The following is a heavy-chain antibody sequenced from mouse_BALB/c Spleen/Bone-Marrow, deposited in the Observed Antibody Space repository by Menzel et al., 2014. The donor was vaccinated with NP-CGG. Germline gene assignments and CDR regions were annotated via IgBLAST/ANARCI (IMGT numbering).Heavy chain of an antibody. Sequence: EVHLVESGAELVKPGASVMLSCTASGFYILDSYMHWGKQRPEQGLEWIGRIDPADGNTKYDPKFQGKGTIIADTSSNTTCMRSSGLTSEDTAVSYGARYRLRTYFDYWAGAPLSQSPQ. CDR3: ARYRLRTYFDY. CDR1: GFYILDSY. D-gene: IGHD1-2*01. CDR2: IDPADGNT. J-gene: IGHJ2*01. V-gene: IGHV14-3*02.